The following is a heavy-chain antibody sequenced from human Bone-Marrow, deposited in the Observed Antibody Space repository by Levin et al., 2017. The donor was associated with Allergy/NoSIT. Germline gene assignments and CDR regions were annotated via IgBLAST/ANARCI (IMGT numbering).Heavy chain of an antibody. V-gene: IGHV3-23*01. CDR1: GFTFSSYA. J-gene: IGHJ2*01. Sequence: PGGSLRLSCAASGFTFSSYAMTWVRQAPGKGLEWISGLSGRGETTYYADSVKGRFTISRDNDKNTLFLQMNSLRTEDTALFYCAKWVRGSDGGWCCDFWGRGTLVTVSS. D-gene: IGHD3-16*01. CDR3: AKWVRGSDGGWCCDF. CDR2: LSGRGETT.